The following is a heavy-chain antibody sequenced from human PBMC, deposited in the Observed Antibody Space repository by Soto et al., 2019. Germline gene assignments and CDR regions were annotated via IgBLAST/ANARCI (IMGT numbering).Heavy chain of an antibody. CDR1: GFSFSNYA. D-gene: IGHD4-17*01. V-gene: IGHV3-30-3*01. J-gene: IGHJ4*02. CDR2: ISDDGSNK. CDR3: ARDRMTTVTYIDY. Sequence: PGGSLRLSCAASGFSFSNYAMHWVRQAPGKGLEWGAVISDDGSNKYYADSVKGRFTISRDNSKNTLYLQMNSLTVEDTAVYYCARDRMTTVTYIDYRGQGTLVTVSS.